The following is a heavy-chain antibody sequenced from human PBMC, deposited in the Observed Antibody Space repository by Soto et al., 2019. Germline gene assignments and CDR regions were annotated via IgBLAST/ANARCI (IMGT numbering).Heavy chain of an antibody. Sequence: XGSLRLTCAASGFTVSSNYMNWVRQAPGKGLEWVSVIYSGGSTYYGDFVKGRFTITRDNSKNTLYLQMNSLRAEDTAVYYCARGGHSKIFGVVTRFDVWGQGTLVTVSS. D-gene: IGHD3-3*01. V-gene: IGHV3-53*01. CDR3: ARGGHSKIFGVVTRFDV. CDR2: IYSGGST. J-gene: IGHJ4*02. CDR1: GFTVSSNY.